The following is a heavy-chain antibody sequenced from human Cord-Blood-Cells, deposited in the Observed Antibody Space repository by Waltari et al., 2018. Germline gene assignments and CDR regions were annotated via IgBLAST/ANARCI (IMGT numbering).Heavy chain of an antibody. V-gene: IGHV4-39*02. CDR2: IYYSGST. CDR3: ARDGGNSDVGYYFDY. D-gene: IGHD2-21*02. Sequence: QLQLQESGPGLVKPSETLSLTCTVSGGSISSSSYYWGWLRQPPGKGLEWIGSIYYSGSTYYNPSLKSRVTISVDTSKNQFSLKLSSVTAADTAVYYCARDGGNSDVGYYFDYWGQGTLVTVSS. J-gene: IGHJ4*02. CDR1: GGSISSSSYY.